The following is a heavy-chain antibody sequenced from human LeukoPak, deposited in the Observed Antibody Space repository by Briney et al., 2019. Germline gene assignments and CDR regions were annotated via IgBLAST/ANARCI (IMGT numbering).Heavy chain of an antibody. V-gene: IGHV3-23*01. D-gene: IGHD2-15*01. Sequence: GGSLRLSCAASGSTFSSYAMSWVRQAPGEGLEWVSAISGSGGSTYYADSVKGRFTISRDNSKNTLYLQMNSLRAEDTAVYYCAKEGTVTPCSYWGQGTLVTVSS. CDR3: AKEGTVTPCSY. CDR1: GSTFSSYA. CDR2: ISGSGGST. J-gene: IGHJ4*02.